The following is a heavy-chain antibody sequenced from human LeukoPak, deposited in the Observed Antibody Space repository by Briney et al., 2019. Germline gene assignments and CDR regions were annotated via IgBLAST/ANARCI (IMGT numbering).Heavy chain of an antibody. CDR1: GFTFSSYG. CDR3: AKATITMIVVAKDFDY. D-gene: IGHD3-22*01. CDR2: ISGSGVST. J-gene: IGHJ4*02. V-gene: IGHV3-23*01. Sequence: GGSLRLSCAASGFTFSSYGMHWVRQAPGKGLDWVSGISGSGVSTYYADSVKGRFTISRDNSKNTLYLQMNSLRADDTAVYCCAKATITMIVVAKDFDYWGQGTLVTVSS.